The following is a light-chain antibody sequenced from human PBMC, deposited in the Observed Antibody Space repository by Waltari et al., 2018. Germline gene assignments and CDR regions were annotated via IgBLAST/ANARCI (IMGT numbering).Light chain of an antibody. J-gene: IGLJ2*01. CDR3: AAWDDSLNGRV. Sequence: QSVLTQPPSASWTPGQRVTISCSGSSSNIGSNTVNWYQQHPGTAPKLLICSKNQRPPGVPDRFGGARSGTSAALAIRGLQSEDEADYYCAAWDDSLNGRVFGGGTKLTVL. CDR2: SKN. CDR1: SSNIGSNT. V-gene: IGLV1-44*01.